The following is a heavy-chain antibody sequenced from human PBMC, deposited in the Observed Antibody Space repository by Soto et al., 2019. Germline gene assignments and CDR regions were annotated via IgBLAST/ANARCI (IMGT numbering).Heavy chain of an antibody. CDR2: ISGSGGST. CDR1: GFTFSIYA. CDR3: AKTEAAYYYETGWFDP. Sequence: PGGSLRLSCAASGFTFSIYAMSWVRQAPRKGLEWVSAISGSGGSTYYADSVKGRFTISRDNSKNTLYLQMNSLRAEDTAVYYFAKTEAAYYYETGWFDPWGQGT. V-gene: IGHV3-23*01. J-gene: IGHJ5*02. D-gene: IGHD3-22*01.